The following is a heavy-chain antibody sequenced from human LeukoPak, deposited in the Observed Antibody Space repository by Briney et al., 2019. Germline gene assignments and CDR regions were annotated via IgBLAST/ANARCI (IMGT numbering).Heavy chain of an antibody. CDR2: ITGNDYR. Sequence: GGSLRLSCAASGFTFSNNGMTWVRQAPGKGLEWVPAITGNDYRYNADPVKGRFSISRDSSKNTVYLQMNTLRAEDTAVYYCLPYGSGSTWGQGTLVTVSS. D-gene: IGHD3-10*01. J-gene: IGHJ5*02. V-gene: IGHV3-23*01. CDR1: GFTFSNNG. CDR3: LPYGSGST.